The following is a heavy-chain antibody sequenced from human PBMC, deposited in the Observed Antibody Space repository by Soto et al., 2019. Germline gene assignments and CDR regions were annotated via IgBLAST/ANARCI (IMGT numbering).Heavy chain of an antibody. J-gene: IGHJ6*02. CDR3: AKDFHSIVVVNTGGIRYYGMDV. V-gene: IGHV3-30*18. D-gene: IGHD3-22*01. CDR1: GFTFSSYG. Sequence: PGGSLRLSCAASGFTFSSYGMHWVRQAPGKGLEWVAVISYDGSNKYYADSVKGRFTISRDNSKNTLYLQMNSLRAEDTAVYYCAKDFHSIVVVNTGGIRYYGMDVWGQGTTVTVSS. CDR2: ISYDGSNK.